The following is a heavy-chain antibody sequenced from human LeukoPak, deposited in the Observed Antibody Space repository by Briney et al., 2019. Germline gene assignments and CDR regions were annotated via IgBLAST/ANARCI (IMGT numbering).Heavy chain of an antibody. CDR3: AKRFLISGGYFDY. CDR2: ISGSGSST. J-gene: IGHJ4*02. Sequence: QPGGSLRLSCAASGFTFSSYGMSWVRQAPGKGLEWVSAISGSGSSTYYADSVKGRFTISRDNSNNTLYLQMNSLRAEDTAIYYCAKRFLISGGYFDYWGQGTLVTVSS. D-gene: IGHD2/OR15-2a*01. V-gene: IGHV3-23*01. CDR1: GFTFSSYG.